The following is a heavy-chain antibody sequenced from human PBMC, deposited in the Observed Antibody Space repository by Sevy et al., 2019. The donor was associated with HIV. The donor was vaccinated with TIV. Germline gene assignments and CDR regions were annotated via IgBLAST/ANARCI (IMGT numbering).Heavy chain of an antibody. CDR3: AKDNSSGYYYYYGMDV. D-gene: IGHD3-22*01. CDR2: ISWNSGSI. Sequence: GGSLRLSCAASGFTFDDYAMHWVRQAPGKGLEWVSGISWNSGSIGYVDSVKGRFTISRDNAKNSLYLQMNSLRAEDTALYYCAKDNSSGYYYYYGMDVWGQGTTVTVSS. J-gene: IGHJ6*02. CDR1: GFTFDDYA. V-gene: IGHV3-9*01.